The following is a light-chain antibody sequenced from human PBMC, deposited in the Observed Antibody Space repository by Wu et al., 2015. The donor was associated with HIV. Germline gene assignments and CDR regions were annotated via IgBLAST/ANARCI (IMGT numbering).Light chain of an antibody. CDR2: DAS. Sequence: EIVLTQSPATLSLSPGSRATLSCRASQSIRSDLGWYQQRPGQAPRLLIYDASNRATDIPARFSGSGSGTEFTLTISSLEPDDFAVYYCQHRSDWPTFGQGTKVEIQ. CDR1: QSIRSD. CDR3: QHRSDWPT. J-gene: IGKJ1*01. V-gene: IGKV3-11*01.